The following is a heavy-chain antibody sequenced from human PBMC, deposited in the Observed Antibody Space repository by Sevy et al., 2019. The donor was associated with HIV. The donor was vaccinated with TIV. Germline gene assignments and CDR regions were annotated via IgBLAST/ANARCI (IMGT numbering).Heavy chain of an antibody. CDR2: MNTDGSST. Sequence: GGSLRLSCEASGFDFSSHWMQWVRQAPGKGLGWVSRMNTDGSSTNYADSVKGRFTISRDNAKNTLYLEMNNLRDEDTALYYCATPRFDFWGPGTLVTVSS. CDR3: ATPRFDF. J-gene: IGHJ4*02. CDR1: GFDFSSHW. V-gene: IGHV3-74*01.